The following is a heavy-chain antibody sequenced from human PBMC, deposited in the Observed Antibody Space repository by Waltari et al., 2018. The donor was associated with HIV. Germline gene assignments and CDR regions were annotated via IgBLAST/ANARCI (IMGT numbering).Heavy chain of an antibody. J-gene: IGHJ6*02. D-gene: IGHD3-22*01. CDR1: GYTFTRYF. CDR3: TRDYYDSTDYYPRYYFTMDV. V-gene: IGHV1-46*01. CDR2: INPSSGRT. Sequence: QVQLVQSGADVTKPGASAKLSCTASGYTFTRYFIHWVRQAPGQGLEWMGIINPSSGRTSFAEKVQGRVTMTTNASTSTVYMQLGGLTSEDTAVYFCTRDYYDSTDYYPRYYFTMDVWGQGTTVTVSS.